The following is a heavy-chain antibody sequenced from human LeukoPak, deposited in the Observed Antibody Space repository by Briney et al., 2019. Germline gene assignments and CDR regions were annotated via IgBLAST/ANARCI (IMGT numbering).Heavy chain of an antibody. V-gene: IGHV3-9*03. J-gene: IGHJ4*02. CDR2: IGWNSGSI. Sequence: GGSLRLSGEASGFTFDDYARHWVGQAPGKGLEWASGIGWNSGSIGYADSVKGRFTISRDNAKNSLYLQMNSLRAEDMALYYCAKGGEMATIGGYFDYWGQGTLVTVSS. CDR3: AKGGEMATIGGYFDY. D-gene: IGHD5-24*01. CDR1: GFTFDDYA.